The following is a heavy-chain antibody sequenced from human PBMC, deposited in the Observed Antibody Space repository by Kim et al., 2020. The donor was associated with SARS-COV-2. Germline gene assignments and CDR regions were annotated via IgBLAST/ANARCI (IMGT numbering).Heavy chain of an antibody. CDR2: IRTRGGTT. CDR1: GIRFSDYC. J-gene: IGHJ4*02. CDR3: AKEYDSVPQSHYSI. V-gene: IGHV3-23*01. D-gene: IGHD3-22*01. Sequence: GGSLRLSCAASGIRFSDYCMSGFRQAPGMGQEWGTRIRTRGGTTAYADSSQGRLTVSRDDSMNTLYLQMSGLRAEDTAVYYCAKEYDSVPQSHYSIWGQGILVTVSS.